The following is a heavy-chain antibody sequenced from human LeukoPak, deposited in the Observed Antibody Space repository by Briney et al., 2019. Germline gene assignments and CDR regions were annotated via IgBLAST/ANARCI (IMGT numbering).Heavy chain of an antibody. J-gene: IGHJ4*02. D-gene: IGHD1-26*01. Sequence: GGSLRLSCAASGFTFSSYAMTWVRQAPGKGLEWVSGINGNGDSTYYADSVKGRFTISRDSSKNTLYLQMNSLRAEDTAVYYCAKDLRSSADSKMGAADYWGQGILVTVSS. CDR3: AKDLRSSADSKMGAADY. CDR2: INGNGDST. CDR1: GFTFSSYA. V-gene: IGHV3-23*01.